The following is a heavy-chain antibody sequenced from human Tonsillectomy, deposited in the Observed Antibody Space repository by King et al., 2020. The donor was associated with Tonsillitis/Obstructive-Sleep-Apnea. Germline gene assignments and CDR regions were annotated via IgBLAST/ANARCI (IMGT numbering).Heavy chain of an antibody. Sequence: QLVQSGGGLVQPGGSLRLSCAASGFTFSSYWMSWVRQAPGKGLEWVANINQDGSEKYYVDSVKGRFTISRDNAKNSLYLQMNSLRAEDTAVYYCVRDIGCSSISCLGWFDPWGQGTLVTVSS. CDR2: INQDGSEK. V-gene: IGHV3-7*04. CDR1: GFTFSSYW. D-gene: IGHD2-2*01. CDR3: VRDIGCSSISCLGWFDP. J-gene: IGHJ5*02.